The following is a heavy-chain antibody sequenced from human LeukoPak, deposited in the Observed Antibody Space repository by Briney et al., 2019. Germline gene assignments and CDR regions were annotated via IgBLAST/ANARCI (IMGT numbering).Heavy chain of an antibody. CDR1: GFAFSSYA. D-gene: IGHD5-24*01. Sequence: PGGSLRLSCAASGFAFSSYAMSWVRQAPGKGLEYVSIITNSGGTTYYADSVKGRFAVSRDNSKNTLFLQMNSLRAEDTAVYFCARERWLQPDYWGQGTLVTVSA. V-gene: IGHV3-23*01. CDR2: ITNSGGTT. CDR3: ARERWLQPDY. J-gene: IGHJ4*02.